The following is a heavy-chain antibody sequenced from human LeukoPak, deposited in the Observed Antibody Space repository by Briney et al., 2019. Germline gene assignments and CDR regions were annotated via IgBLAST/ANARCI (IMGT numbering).Heavy chain of an antibody. J-gene: IGHJ4*02. V-gene: IGHV3-21*01. CDR1: GFTFSSYS. Sequence: GGSLRLSCAASGFTFSSYSMNWVRQAPGKGLEWVSSISSSSSYIYYADSVKGRFTISRGNAKNSLYLQMNSLRAEDTAVYYCARDLLYYYDSSATDYWGQGTLVTVSS. CDR3: ARDLLYYYDSSATDY. CDR2: ISSSSSYI. D-gene: IGHD3-22*01.